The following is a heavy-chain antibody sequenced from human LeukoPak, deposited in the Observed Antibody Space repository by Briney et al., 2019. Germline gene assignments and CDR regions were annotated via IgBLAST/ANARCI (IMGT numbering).Heavy chain of an antibody. D-gene: IGHD2-2*01. CDR3: AKEVRYCSSTSCYARNYYYYGMDV. J-gene: IGHJ6*02. CDR1: GFTFSSYG. CDR2: ISYDGSNK. Sequence: GGSLRLSCAASGFTFSSYGMHWVRQAPGKGLEWVAVISYDGSNKYYADSVKGRFTISRDNSKNTLYLQMNSLRAEDTAVYYCAKEVRYCSSTSCYARNYYYYGMDVWGQGTTVTVSS. V-gene: IGHV3-30*18.